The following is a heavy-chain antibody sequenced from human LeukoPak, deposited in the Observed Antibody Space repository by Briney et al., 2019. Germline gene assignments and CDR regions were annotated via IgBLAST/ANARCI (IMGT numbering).Heavy chain of an antibody. CDR3: AFSPLGNNYGYAD. V-gene: IGHV3-23*01. D-gene: IGHD5-18*01. J-gene: IGHJ4*02. Sequence: PGRSLRLSCDTSGFTFRSYVMNWVRQAPGKGLEWVSSLSEGGDSSYYADSVKGRFTVDRDNSQNTLYLQMNSLRVDDTALYYSAFSPLGNNYGYADCGQGTLVIVSS. CDR2: LSEGGDSS. CDR1: GFTFRSYV.